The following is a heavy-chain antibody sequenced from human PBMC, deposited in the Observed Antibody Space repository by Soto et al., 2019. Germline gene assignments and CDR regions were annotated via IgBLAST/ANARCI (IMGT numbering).Heavy chain of an antibody. Sequence: PGGSLRLSCAASGFTFSSYWMSWVRQAPGRGLEWVAHINQDGGEKYYVDSVKGRFTVSRDNAKNSLYLQMNSLRAEDMAVYYYARESYWVAYWGQGTLVTVSS. J-gene: IGHJ4*02. CDR3: ARESYWVAY. CDR2: INQDGGEK. CDR1: GFTFSSYW. V-gene: IGHV3-7*01. D-gene: IGHD2-8*02.